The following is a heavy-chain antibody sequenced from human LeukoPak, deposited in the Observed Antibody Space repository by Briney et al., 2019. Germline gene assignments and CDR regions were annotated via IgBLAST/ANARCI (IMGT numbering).Heavy chain of an antibody. CDR2: TRNKANSYTT. Sequence: PGGSLRLSCAASGFTFSSYAMSWVRQAPGKGLEWVGRTRNKANSYTTEYAASVKGRFTISRDDSKNSLYLQMNSLKTEDTAVYYCANMLDWGQGTLVTVSS. V-gene: IGHV3-72*01. J-gene: IGHJ4*02. CDR1: GFTFSSYA. D-gene: IGHD2-8*01. CDR3: ANMLD.